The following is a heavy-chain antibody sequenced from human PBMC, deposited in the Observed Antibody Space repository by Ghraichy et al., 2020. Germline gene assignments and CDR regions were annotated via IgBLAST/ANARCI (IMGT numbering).Heavy chain of an antibody. V-gene: IGHV3-23*01. CDR2: ISGSGGST. Sequence: GESLNISCAASGFTFSSYAMSWVRQAPGKGLEWVSAISGSGGSTYYADSVKGRFTISRDNSKNTLYLQMNSLRAEDTAVYYCAKDSFEQLVGRGDYWGQGTLVTVSS. CDR3: AKDSFEQLVGRGDY. D-gene: IGHD6-13*01. J-gene: IGHJ4*02. CDR1: GFTFSSYA.